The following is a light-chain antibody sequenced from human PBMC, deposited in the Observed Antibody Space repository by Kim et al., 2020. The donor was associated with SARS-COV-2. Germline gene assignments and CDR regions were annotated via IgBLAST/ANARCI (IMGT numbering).Light chain of an antibody. V-gene: IGKV1-16*02. Sequence: SVGAGVTTTCRARQGISNFFAWFQQKPGKAPKPLIYAASSLQSGVPSKFSGSGSGTYFTLTISSLQPEDFATYYCQQYNSYPFTFGPGTKVDIK. CDR2: AAS. CDR3: QQYNSYPFT. J-gene: IGKJ3*01. CDR1: QGISNF.